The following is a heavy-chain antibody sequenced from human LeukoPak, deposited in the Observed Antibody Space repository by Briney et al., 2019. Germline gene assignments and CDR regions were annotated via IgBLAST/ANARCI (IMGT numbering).Heavy chain of an antibody. D-gene: IGHD2-15*01. J-gene: IGHJ4*02. CDR2: INPNSGGT. CDR3: ARDRGGLPDYDY. Sequence: ASVKVSCKASGYTFTGYYMHWVRQAPGQGLEWMGWINPNSGGTTYAQKFQGRVTMTRDTSISTAYMELSRLRSDDTAVYYCARDRGGLPDYDYWGQGTLVTVSS. V-gene: IGHV1-2*02. CDR1: GYTFTGYY.